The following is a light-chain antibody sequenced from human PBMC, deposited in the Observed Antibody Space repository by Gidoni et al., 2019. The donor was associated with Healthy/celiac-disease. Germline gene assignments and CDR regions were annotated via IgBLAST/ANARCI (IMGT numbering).Light chain of an antibody. Sequence: HSVLTHPPSASGAPAQRVTISCSGSCSNIGSNTVNWYHQLPGTAPKLLIYSTNQRPSGVPDRFSGSKSGTSASLAISGLQSEDEADYYCAAWDDSRAWVFGGGTKLTVL. V-gene: IGLV1-44*01. CDR1: CSNIGSNT. J-gene: IGLJ3*02. CDR2: STN. CDR3: AAWDDSRAWV.